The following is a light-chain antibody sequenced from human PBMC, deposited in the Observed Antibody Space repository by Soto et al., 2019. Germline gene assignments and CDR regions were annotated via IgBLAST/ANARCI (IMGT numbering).Light chain of an antibody. V-gene: IGKV3-15*01. Sequence: EIVMTQSPATLSVSPGERATLSCRASQSVSSNLGWYQQRPGQAPRLLIYGASTRATGIPARFSGSGSGTEFTLTISSLQSEDSAVYYWQQYNNWSSITFGQGTRLEIK. CDR1: QSVSSN. CDR2: GAS. J-gene: IGKJ5*01. CDR3: QQYNNWSSIT.